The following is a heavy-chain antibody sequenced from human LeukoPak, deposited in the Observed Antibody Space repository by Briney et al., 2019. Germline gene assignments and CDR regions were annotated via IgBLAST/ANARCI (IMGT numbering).Heavy chain of an antibody. CDR2: IIPIFGTA. CDR1: GGTFSSYA. D-gene: IGHD5-18*01. CDR3: ASTPHSYYPLDYNWFDP. J-gene: IGHJ5*02. V-gene: IGHV1-69*05. Sequence: ASVKVSCKASGGTFSSYAISWVRQAPGQGLEWMGRIIPIFGTANYAQKFLGRVTITTDESTSTAYMELSSLRSEDTAVYYCASTPHSYYPLDYNWFDPWGQGTLVTVSS.